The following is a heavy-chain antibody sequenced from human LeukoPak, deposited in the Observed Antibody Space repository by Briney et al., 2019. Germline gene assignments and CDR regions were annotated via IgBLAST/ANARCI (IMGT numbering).Heavy chain of an antibody. CDR2: IGNDGRDI. CDR1: GFTFTSHG. V-gene: IGHV3-30*02. CDR3: ARDLVGGWSCDH. Sequence: GSLRLSCIVSGFTFTSHGMHWVCQAPGKGLEWVAYIGNDGRDIYYADSLRGRFTISRDDSKNTVHLQMRSLKVEDTALYYCARDLVGGWSCDHWGQGSLVAVSS. D-gene: IGHD3-16*01. J-gene: IGHJ4*02.